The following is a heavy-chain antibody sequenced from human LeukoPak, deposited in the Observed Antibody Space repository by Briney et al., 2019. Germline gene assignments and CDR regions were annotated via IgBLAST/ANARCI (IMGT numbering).Heavy chain of an antibody. D-gene: IGHD2-2*01. V-gene: IGHV4-31*03. CDR2: IYYSGST. Sequence: SETLSLTCTVSGGSISSGGYYWSWLRQHPGKGLEWIGYIYYSGSTYYNPSLKGRVTISIDTSKNQFSLKLSSVTAADTAVYYCARLSVVSTFFDYWGQGTLVTVSS. CDR3: ARLSVVSTFFDY. CDR1: GGSISSGGYY. J-gene: IGHJ4*02.